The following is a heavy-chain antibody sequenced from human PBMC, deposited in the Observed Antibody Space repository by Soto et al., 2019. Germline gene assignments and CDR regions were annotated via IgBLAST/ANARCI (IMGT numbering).Heavy chain of an antibody. CDR3: AKARYNWNDGAFDY. CDR1: GFSFSSYA. J-gene: IGHJ4*02. Sequence: GSLRLSCAASGFSFSSYAMTWVRQTPGKGLEWVSAMSGSGGSTYYADSEKGRFTISRDNSKNTLYLQMNSLRAEDTAVYYCAKARYNWNDGAFDYWGQGTLVTVSS. CDR2: MSGSGGST. V-gene: IGHV3-23*01. D-gene: IGHD1-1*01.